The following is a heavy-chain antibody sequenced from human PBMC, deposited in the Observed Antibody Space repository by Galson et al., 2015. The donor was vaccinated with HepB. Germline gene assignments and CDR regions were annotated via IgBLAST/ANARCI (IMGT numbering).Heavy chain of an antibody. Sequence: SLRLSCAASEFTFSDYEMNWVRQAPGKGLEWVSYISSSGTTIYYADSVKGRFTISRDNAKNSLYLQMSSLRADDTAVYYCARQPPLDYYLGMAVWGQGTTVTVSS. CDR1: EFTFSDYE. CDR2: ISSSGTTI. V-gene: IGHV3-48*03. CDR3: ARQPPLDYYLGMAV. D-gene: IGHD6-13*01. J-gene: IGHJ6*02.